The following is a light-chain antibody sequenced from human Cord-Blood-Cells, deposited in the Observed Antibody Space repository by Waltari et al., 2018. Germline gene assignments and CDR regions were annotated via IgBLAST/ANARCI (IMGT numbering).Light chain of an antibody. CDR2: DAS. J-gene: IGKJ4*01. V-gene: IGKV3-11*01. Sequence: EIVLTQSPATLSLSPGERATLSCRASQSVSSYLAWYRQKPGQAPRLLIYDASNRATGIPARFSGSGSGTDFTLTISSLEPEDFAVYYCQQRSNGLTFGGGTKVEIK. CDR1: QSVSSY. CDR3: QQRSNGLT.